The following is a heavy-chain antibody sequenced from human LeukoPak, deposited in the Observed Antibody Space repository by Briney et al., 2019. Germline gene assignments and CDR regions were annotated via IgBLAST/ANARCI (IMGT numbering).Heavy chain of an antibody. CDR3: ARNQYSGSYSPRDGMDV. CDR1: GYTFTSYG. CDR2: ISAYNGNT. Sequence: ASVKVSCKASGYTFTSYGISWVRQAPGQGLEWMGWISAYNGNTNYAQKLQGRVTMTTDTSTSTAYMELRSLSSDDTAVYYCARNQYSGSYSPRDGMDVWGKGTTVTVSS. D-gene: IGHD1-26*01. V-gene: IGHV1-18*01. J-gene: IGHJ6*04.